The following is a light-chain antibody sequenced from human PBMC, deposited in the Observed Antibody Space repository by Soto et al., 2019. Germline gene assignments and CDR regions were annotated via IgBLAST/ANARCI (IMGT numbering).Light chain of an antibody. V-gene: IGLV2-8*01. CDR2: EAS. J-gene: IGLJ3*02. CDR3: SSYAGSNLWV. CDR1: SSDVGNYKY. Sequence: QSVLTQSPSASGSPGQSVTISCTGTSSDVGNYKYVSWYQQHPGKAPKLMIYEASTRPSGVPDRFSGSKSGNTASLTVSGLQVEDEADYYCSSYAGSNLWVFGGGTQLTVL.